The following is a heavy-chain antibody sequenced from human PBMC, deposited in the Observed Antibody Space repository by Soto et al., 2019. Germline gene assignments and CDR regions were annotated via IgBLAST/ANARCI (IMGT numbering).Heavy chain of an antibody. V-gene: IGHV3-48*02. CDR3: ARDLLLVASATGAFDV. J-gene: IGHJ3*01. D-gene: IGHD5-12*01. CDR2: ISASGTST. CDR1: GFTFNRHS. Sequence: ESGGGLVQPGGALRLSGAASGFTFNRHSMSWVRQAPGKGLEWVSYISASGTSTQYADFVRGRLTVSRDNAKNSLYLQINRLREDDTAVYYCARDLLLVASATGAFDVWGQGTTVTVS.